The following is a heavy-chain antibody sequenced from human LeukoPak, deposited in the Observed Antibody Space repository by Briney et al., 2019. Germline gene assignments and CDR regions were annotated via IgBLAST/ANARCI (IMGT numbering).Heavy chain of an antibody. CDR2: INPNSGGT. J-gene: IGHJ4*02. V-gene: IGHV1-18*01. CDR3: ARDGHRRYYYESSDYRFDY. D-gene: IGHD3-22*01. Sequence: ASVKVSCKASGYTFTSYGISWVRQAPGQGLEWMGWINPNSGGTNYAQKFQGRVTMTTDTSTSTAYMELRSLRSDDTAVYYCARDGHRRYYYESSDYRFDYWGQGTLVTVSS. CDR1: GYTFTSYG.